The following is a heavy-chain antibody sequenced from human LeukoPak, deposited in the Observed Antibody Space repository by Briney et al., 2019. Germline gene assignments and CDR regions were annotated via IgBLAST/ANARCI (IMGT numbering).Heavy chain of an antibody. V-gene: IGHV4-34*01. CDR3: SLDGDSRGY. D-gene: IGHD6-25*01. Sequence: SETLSLTCAVYGGSFSGYYWSWIRQPPGKGLEWIGEINHSGSTNYNPSLKSRVTISVDTSKNQFSLKLSSVSAADTAVYYGSLDGDSRGYWGQGTMVTVSS. CDR2: INHSGST. J-gene: IGHJ3*01. CDR1: GGSFSGYY.